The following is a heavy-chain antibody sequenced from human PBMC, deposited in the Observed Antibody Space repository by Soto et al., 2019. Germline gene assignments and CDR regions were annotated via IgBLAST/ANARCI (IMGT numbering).Heavy chain of an antibody. Sequence: SVKVSCKASGGTFSSYTISWVRQAPGQGLEWMGRIIPILGIANYAQKFQGRVTITADKSTSTAYMELSSLRSEDTAVYYCAREYCSSTSCPTPGPFDYWGQGTLVTVSS. CDR2: IIPILGIA. CDR1: GGTFSSYT. CDR3: AREYCSSTSCPTPGPFDY. D-gene: IGHD2-2*01. J-gene: IGHJ4*02. V-gene: IGHV1-69*04.